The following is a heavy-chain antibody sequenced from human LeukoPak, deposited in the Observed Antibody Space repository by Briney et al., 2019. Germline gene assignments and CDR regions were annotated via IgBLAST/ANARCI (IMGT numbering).Heavy chain of an antibody. CDR2: ISSSSSYI. CDR3: AKRPNYYDNDGYSYSYFDY. Sequence: GGSLRLSCAASGFTFSSYSMNWVRQAPGKGLEWVSSISSSSSYIYYADSVKGRFTISRDNSKNTLYLQINSLRAEDTAVYYCAKRPNYYDNDGYSYSYFDYWGQGILVTVSS. V-gene: IGHV3-21*04. CDR1: GFTFSSYS. J-gene: IGHJ4*02. D-gene: IGHD3-22*01.